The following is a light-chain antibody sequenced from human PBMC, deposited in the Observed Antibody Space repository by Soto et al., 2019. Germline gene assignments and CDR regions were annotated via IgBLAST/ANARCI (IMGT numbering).Light chain of an antibody. J-gene: IGKJ5*01. CDR2: TAS. V-gene: IGKV1-12*01. CDR3: QHSNNFHFT. CDR1: QGISTW. Sequence: DVQMNQSPSSLSASVGDRVTITCRASQGISTWLAWYQQKPGKAPKLLIYTASRLQSGVPPRFSGRGSGTDFTLTIDSLQPEDYATYYCQHSNNFHFTFGQGTRLEIK.